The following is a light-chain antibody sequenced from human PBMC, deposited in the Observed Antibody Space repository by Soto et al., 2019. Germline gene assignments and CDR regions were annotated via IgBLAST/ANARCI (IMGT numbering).Light chain of an antibody. Sequence: QSALTQPRSVSGSPGQSVTISCTETSNYVSWYQQHPGKAPKLLISDVNQRPSGVPDRFSGSKSGRTASLTISGLLAEDEADYYCGSFAGSYTSFVFGPGTKLTVL. CDR2: DVN. CDR3: GSFAGSYTSFV. CDR1: SNY. V-gene: IGLV2-11*01. J-gene: IGLJ1*01.